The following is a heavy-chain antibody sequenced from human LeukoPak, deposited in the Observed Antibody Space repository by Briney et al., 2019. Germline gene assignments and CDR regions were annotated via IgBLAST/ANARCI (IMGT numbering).Heavy chain of an antibody. Sequence: ASVKVSCKASGYTFTSYGISWVRQAPGQGLEWMGWISAYNGNTNYAQKLQGRVTMTTDTSTSTAYMELRSLRSDDTAVYYCARDPVILTGYYYYYMDVWGKGTTVTVSS. CDR2: ISAYNGNT. D-gene: IGHD3-9*01. CDR1: GYTFTSYG. V-gene: IGHV1-18*01. J-gene: IGHJ6*03. CDR3: ARDPVILTGYYYYYMDV.